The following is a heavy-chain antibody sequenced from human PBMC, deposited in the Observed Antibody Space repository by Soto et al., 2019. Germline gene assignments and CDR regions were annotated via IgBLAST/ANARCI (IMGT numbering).Heavy chain of an antibody. J-gene: IGHJ4*02. Sequence: ASVKVSCKASGYTFTGHYMHWVRQAPGQGLEWMGWINPNSGGTNYAQKFQGRVTMTRDTSISTAYMELSRLRSDDTAVYYCARDPYDYGAFDYWGQGTLVTVSS. CDR3: ARDPYDYGAFDY. CDR2: INPNSGGT. V-gene: IGHV1-2*02. D-gene: IGHD4-17*01. CDR1: GYTFTGHY.